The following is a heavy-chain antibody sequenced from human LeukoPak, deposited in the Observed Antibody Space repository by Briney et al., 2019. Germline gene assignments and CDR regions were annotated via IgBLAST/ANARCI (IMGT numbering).Heavy chain of an antibody. CDR3: ARERRASGSYYLDY. CDR2: ISSGSPII. J-gene: IGHJ4*02. CDR1: GFTFSTYA. Sequence: HPGGSLRLSCAASGFTFSTYAMNWVRQAPGKGLEWVSYISSGSPIIYYADSVKGRFTISRDNAKNSLYLQMNSLRAEDTAVYYCARERRASGSYYLDYWGQGTLVTVSS. D-gene: IGHD1-26*01. V-gene: IGHV3-48*01.